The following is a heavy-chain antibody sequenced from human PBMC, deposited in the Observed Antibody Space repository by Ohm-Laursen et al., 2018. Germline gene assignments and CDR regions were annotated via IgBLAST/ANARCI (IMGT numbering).Heavy chain of an antibody. CDR3: SRGQRNYYAMDV. V-gene: IGHV6-1*01. Sequence: TQTLTLTCAISGDSVSSDSGAWNWIRQSPSRGLEWLGRTHYSSKWVYDYAVSVKSRITITPDTSRNQFSLQLNSVTPEDSAVYYCSRGQRNYYAMDVWGQGTTVTVSS. D-gene: IGHD1-1*01. CDR1: GDSVSSDSGA. CDR2: THYSSKWVY. J-gene: IGHJ6*02.